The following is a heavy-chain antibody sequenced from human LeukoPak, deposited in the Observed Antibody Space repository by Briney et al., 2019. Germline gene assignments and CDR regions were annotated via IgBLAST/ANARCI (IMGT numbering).Heavy chain of an antibody. CDR3: ARDRTVVGTYYYYGMDV. V-gene: IGHV4-4*07. Sequence: SETLSLTCTVPGVSLSSYYWSWIRQPAGKGLEWIGRFYTSGSTNYNPSLKSRVTMSVDTSKNQFPLKLKSVTAADTAVYYCARDRTVVGTYYYYGMDVWGQGTTVTVSS. CDR2: FYTSGST. J-gene: IGHJ6*02. D-gene: IGHD4-23*01. CDR1: GVSLSSYY.